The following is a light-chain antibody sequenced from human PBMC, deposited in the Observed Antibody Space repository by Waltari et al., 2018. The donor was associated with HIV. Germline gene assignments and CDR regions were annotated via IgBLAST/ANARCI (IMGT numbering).Light chain of an antibody. CDR1: SSDVGDFNF. V-gene: IGLV2-14*03. Sequence: QSALTQPASVSGSPGQSITISCTRSSSDVGDFNFVSWYQHRPGKAPKVMIYDFSYRPSGVSNRFSGSKPANTASLTISGLQAEDEAVYYCCSYTSSDTLWVFGGGTKLTVL. CDR2: DFS. J-gene: IGLJ3*02. CDR3: CSYTSSDTLWV.